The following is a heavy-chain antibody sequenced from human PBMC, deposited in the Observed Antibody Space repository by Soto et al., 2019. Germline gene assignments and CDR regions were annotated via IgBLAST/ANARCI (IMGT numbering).Heavy chain of an antibody. CDR1: GFTFSSYA. J-gene: IGHJ4*02. Sequence: GGSLRLSCAASGFTFSSYAMHWVRQAPGKGLEWVAVISYDGSNKYYADSVKGRFTISRDNSKNTLYLQMNSLRAEDTAVYYCARTLAELLEGTDYWGQGTLVTVSS. CDR3: ARTLAELLEGTDY. CDR2: ISYDGSNK. D-gene: IGHD1-26*01. V-gene: IGHV3-30-3*01.